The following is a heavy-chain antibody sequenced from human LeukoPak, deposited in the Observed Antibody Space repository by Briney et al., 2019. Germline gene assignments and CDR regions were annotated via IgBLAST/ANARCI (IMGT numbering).Heavy chain of an antibody. J-gene: IGHJ4*02. D-gene: IGHD2-21*02. Sequence: SQTLSLTCALSGDSVSSNIFAWNWIRQSPSRGLEWLGRTYYKSKWKTDYAVSVKGRITINPDTSKNQLSLQVNSVTPEDTAVYYCAGSLDTALIYWGQGTLVTVSS. CDR3: AGSLDTALIY. V-gene: IGHV6-1*01. CDR2: TYYKSKWKT. CDR1: GDSVSSNIFA.